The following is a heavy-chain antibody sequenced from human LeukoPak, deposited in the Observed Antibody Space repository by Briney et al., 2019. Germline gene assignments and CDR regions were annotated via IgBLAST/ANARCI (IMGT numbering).Heavy chain of an antibody. CDR1: GFTFSSAA. D-gene: IGHD3-22*01. CDR2: ISSSGGST. V-gene: IGHV3-23*01. CDR3: AKRSFANYYDSSGYYYADYFDY. J-gene: IGHJ4*02. Sequence: PGGSLRLSCAASGFTFSSAAMSWVRQAPGKGLEWVSIISSSGGSTYYADSVKGRFTISRDNSKNTLYLQMNSLRAEDTAVYYCAKRSFANYYDSSGYYYADYFDYWGQGTLVTVSS.